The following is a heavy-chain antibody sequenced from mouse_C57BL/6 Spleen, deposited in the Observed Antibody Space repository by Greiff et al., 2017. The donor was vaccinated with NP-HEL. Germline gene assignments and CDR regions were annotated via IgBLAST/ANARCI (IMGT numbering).Heavy chain of an antibody. V-gene: IGHV1-82*01. CDR3: ARRDEYDDAYYAMDY. J-gene: IGHJ4*01. CDR2: IYPGDGAT. Sequence: QVQLQQSGPELVKPGASVKISCKASGYAFSSSWMNWVKQRPGKGLEWIGRIYPGDGATHYNGKFKGKATLTADKSSSTAYMQLSSLTSEDSAVYFCARRDEYDDAYYAMDYWGQGTSGTVSS. D-gene: IGHD2-4*01. CDR1: GYAFSSSW.